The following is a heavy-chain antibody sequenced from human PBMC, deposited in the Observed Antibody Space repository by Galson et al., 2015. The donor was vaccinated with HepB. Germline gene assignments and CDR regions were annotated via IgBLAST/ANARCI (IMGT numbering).Heavy chain of an antibody. Sequence: SVKVSCKASGGTFSSYAISWVRQAPGRGLEWMGGIIPIFGTANYAQKFQGRVTITADKSTSTAYMELSSLRSEDTAVYYCARTGLDSEYYYYYYGMDVWGQGTTVTVSS. CDR3: ARTGLDSEYYYYYYGMDV. J-gene: IGHJ6*02. D-gene: IGHD3/OR15-3a*01. CDR1: GGTFSSYA. V-gene: IGHV1-69*06. CDR2: IIPIFGTA.